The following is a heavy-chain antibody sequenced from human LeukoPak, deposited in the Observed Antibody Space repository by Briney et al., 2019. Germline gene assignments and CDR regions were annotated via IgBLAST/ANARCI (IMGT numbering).Heavy chain of an antibody. J-gene: IGHJ4*02. CDR2: IIPIFGTA. Sequence: GASVKVSCKAFGGTFSSYAISWVRQAPGQGLEWMGGIIPIFGTANYAQKFQGRVTITADESTSTAYMELSSLRSEDTAVYYCARVGIGGSGWYGYFDYWGQGTLVTVSS. D-gene: IGHD6-19*01. V-gene: IGHV1-69*13. CDR1: GGTFSSYA. CDR3: ARVGIGGSGWYGYFDY.